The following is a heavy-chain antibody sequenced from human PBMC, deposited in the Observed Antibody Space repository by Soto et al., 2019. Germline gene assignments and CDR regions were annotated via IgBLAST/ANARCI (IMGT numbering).Heavy chain of an antibody. D-gene: IGHD6-13*01. CDR1: GGSISSGGYS. Sequence: SETLSLTCAVSGGSISSGGYSWSWIRQPPGKGLEWIGYMYHSGSTYYNPSLKSRVTISIDRSKNQFSLKLSSVTAADTAVYYCARAKAPLYSSSWYWFDPWGQGTLVTVSS. V-gene: IGHV4-30-2*01. CDR3: ARAKAPLYSSSWYWFDP. J-gene: IGHJ5*02. CDR2: MYHSGST.